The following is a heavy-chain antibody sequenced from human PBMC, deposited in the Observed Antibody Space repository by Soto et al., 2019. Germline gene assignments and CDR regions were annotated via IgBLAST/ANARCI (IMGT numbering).Heavy chain of an antibody. Sequence: QVQLVESGGGVVQPGRSLRLSCAASGFTFSSYGMHWVRQAPGKGLEGVAVISYDGSNKYYADSVKGRFTISRDNSKNTLYLQMNSLRAEATAAYYCAKAVAGTLVGYYYYGMDVWGQGTTVTVSS. V-gene: IGHV3-30*18. J-gene: IGHJ6*02. CDR3: AKAVAGTLVGYYYYGMDV. D-gene: IGHD6-19*01. CDR2: ISYDGSNK. CDR1: GFTFSSYG.